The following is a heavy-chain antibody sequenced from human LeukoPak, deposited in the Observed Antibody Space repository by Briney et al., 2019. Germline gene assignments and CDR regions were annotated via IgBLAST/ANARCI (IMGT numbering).Heavy chain of an antibody. CDR3: ARDATTAVGWVYMDV. D-gene: IGHD6-13*01. J-gene: IGHJ6*03. CDR2: ISYDGSNK. Sequence: GGSLRLSCAASGFTFSSYAMHWVRQAPGKGLEWVAVISYDGSNKYYADSVKGRFTISRDNSKNTLYLQMNSLTAEDTGLYYCARDATTAVGWVYMDVWGKGTTVTISS. CDR1: GFTFSSYA. V-gene: IGHV3-30*04.